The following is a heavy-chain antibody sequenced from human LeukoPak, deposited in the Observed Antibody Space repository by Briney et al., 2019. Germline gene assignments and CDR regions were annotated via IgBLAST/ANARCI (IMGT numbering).Heavy chain of an antibody. V-gene: IGHV4-38-2*01. CDR2: IYHSGST. D-gene: IGHD2-2*01. J-gene: IGHJ4*02. CDR3: ARLPEPVYCSSTSCYGRWGYYFDY. Sequence: SETLSLTCAVSGYSISSGYYWGWIRQPPGQGLEWIGSIYHSGSTYYNPSLKSRVTISVDTSKNQFSLKLSSVTAADTAVYYCARLPEPVYCSSTSCYGRWGYYFDYWGQGTLVTVSS. CDR1: GYSISSGYY.